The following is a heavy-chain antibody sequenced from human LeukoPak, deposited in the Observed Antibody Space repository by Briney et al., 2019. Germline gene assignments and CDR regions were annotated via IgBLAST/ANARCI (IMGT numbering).Heavy chain of an antibody. V-gene: IGHV4-38-2*02. CDR3: ARGAGQLEACHF. Sequence: SETLSLTCTVSSYPISSGFYWGWFRQPPGEGLEWIGSIYHSGKTYYNPSLKSRVTISVDTSKNQFSLKLSSVTAADTAVYSCARGAGQLEACHFWGQGTLVTVSS. D-gene: IGHD1-1*01. CDR1: SYPISSGFY. CDR2: IYHSGKT. J-gene: IGHJ4*02.